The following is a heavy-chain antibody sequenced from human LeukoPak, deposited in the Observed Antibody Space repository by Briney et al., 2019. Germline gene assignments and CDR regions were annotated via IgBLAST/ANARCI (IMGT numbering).Heavy chain of an antibody. V-gene: IGHV3-74*03. CDR1: GFTFSTYW. CDR3: ARVGGPGWYGY. J-gene: IGHJ4*02. Sequence: PGGSLRLSCAASGFTFSTYWMHWVRQVPGKGLVWVSRINSDGSTTTNADSVKGRFTVSRDNAKNTLYLQMNSLRAEDTALYYCARVGGPGWYGYWGQGTLATVSS. CDR2: INSDGSTT. D-gene: IGHD6-19*01.